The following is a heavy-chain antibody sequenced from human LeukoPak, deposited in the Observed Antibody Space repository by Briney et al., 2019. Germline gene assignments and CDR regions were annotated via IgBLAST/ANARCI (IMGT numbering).Heavy chain of an antibody. CDR3: ASSSNRYFDWLGLDY. CDR2: ISSSGSTI. D-gene: IGHD3-9*01. Sequence: PGASLRLSCAASGFTFSSYEMNWVRQAPRKGLEWVSYISSSGSTIYYADSVKGRFTISRDNAKNSLYLQMNSLRSEDTAVYYCASSSNRYFDWLGLDYWGQGTLVTVSS. V-gene: IGHV3-48*03. CDR1: GFTFSSYE. J-gene: IGHJ4*02.